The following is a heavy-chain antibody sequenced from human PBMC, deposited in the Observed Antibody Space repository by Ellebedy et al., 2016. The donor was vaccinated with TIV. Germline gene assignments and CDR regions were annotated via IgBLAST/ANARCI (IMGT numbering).Heavy chain of an antibody. Sequence: AASVQVSCKASGGTFSSYGISWVRQAPGQGLEWIGGIIPILDTANYARKFPGRVTVTADKSTSTAYMELTSLRFEDTAVYFCGRASQDAMDVWGQGTTVTVSS. CDR1: GGTFSSYG. CDR2: IIPILDTA. J-gene: IGHJ6*02. D-gene: IGHD2-21*01. CDR3: GRASQDAMDV. V-gene: IGHV1-69*10.